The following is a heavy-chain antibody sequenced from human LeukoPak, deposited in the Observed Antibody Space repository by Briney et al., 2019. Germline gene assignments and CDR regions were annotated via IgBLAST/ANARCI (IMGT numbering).Heavy chain of an antibody. Sequence: SETLSLTCTVSGGSINSYYWSWIRQPPGKGLEWIGEINHSGSTNYNPSLKSRVTISVDTSKNQFSLKLSSVTAADTAVYYCARGVKGPWTPPVDYWGQGTLVTVSS. CDR3: ARGVKGPWTPPVDY. CDR1: GGSINSYY. J-gene: IGHJ4*02. V-gene: IGHV4-34*01. D-gene: IGHD3/OR15-3a*01. CDR2: INHSGST.